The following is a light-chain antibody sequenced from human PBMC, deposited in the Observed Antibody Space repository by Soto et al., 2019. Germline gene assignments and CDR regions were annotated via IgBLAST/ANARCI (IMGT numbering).Light chain of an antibody. J-gene: IGKJ5*01. V-gene: IGKV1-33*01. CDR1: QNIKNY. Sequence: DIQMTQSPSSLSASVGARVTITCQASQNIKNYLNWYKQKPGRAPKLLIYDASNLEAGVPSRLRGSGSGTDFTFTISSMKPEDIATYYCQQYENLPTFGHGTRLEIK. CDR2: DAS. CDR3: QQYENLPT.